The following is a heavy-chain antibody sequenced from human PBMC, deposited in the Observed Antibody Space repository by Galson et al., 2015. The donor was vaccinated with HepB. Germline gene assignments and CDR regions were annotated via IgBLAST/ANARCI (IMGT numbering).Heavy chain of an antibody. CDR3: AKDGGADSSGYYYVRDYYYYYGMDV. J-gene: IGHJ6*02. V-gene: IGHV3-23*01. CDR2: ISGSGGST. D-gene: IGHD3-22*01. CDR1: GFTFSSYA. Sequence: SLRLSCAASGFTFSSYAMSWVRQAPGKGLEWVSAISGSGGSTYYADSVKGRFTISRDNSKNTLYLQMNSLRAEDTAVYYCAKDGGADSSGYYYVRDYYYYYGMDVWGQGTTVTVS.